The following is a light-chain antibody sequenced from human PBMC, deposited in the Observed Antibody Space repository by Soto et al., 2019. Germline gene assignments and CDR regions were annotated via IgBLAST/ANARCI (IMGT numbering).Light chain of an antibody. CDR1: NSVSSW. Sequence: DIPMTQFPSTLSASVGDRVTITCRASNSVSSWVAWYQQKPGKAPKLLIYEASSLETGVPSRFSGSGSGTEFILTISGLQPEDFATYYCQQFNGSPATFGQGTK. V-gene: IGKV1-5*01. CDR2: EAS. CDR3: QQFNGSPAT. J-gene: IGKJ1*01.